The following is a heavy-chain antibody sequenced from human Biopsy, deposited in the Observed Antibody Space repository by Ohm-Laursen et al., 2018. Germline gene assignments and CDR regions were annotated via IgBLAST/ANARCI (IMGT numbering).Heavy chain of an antibody. CDR1: GFAFTLYE. CDR2: IYGGGSPV. J-gene: IGHJ3*01. V-gene: IGHV3-48*03. Sequence: SFRLSCAASGFAFTLYEMNWVRQAPGKGMEWISYIYGGGSPVSYADSVKGRFTISRDNAQNSLYLHMNSLRAEDTAVYYCARLNSGTYDAYDLWGQGTMVIVSS. D-gene: IGHD1-26*01. CDR3: ARLNSGTYDAYDL.